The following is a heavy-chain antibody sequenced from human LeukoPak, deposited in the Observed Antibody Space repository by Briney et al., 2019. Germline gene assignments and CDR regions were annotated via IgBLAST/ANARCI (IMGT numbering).Heavy chain of an antibody. CDR2: INAGNGNT. D-gene: IGHD6-25*01. Sequence: ASGKVSCKASGYTFTSYAMHWVRQAPGQRLEWMGWINAGNGNTKYSQKFQGRVTITRDTSASTAYMELSSLRSEDTAVYYCARYRSGLSGMDVWGQGTTVTVSS. CDR1: GYTFTSYA. J-gene: IGHJ6*02. V-gene: IGHV1-3*01. CDR3: ARYRSGLSGMDV.